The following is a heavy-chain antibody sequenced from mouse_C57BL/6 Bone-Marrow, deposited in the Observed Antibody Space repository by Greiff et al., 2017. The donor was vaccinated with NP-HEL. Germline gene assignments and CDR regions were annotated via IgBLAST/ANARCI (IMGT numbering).Heavy chain of an antibody. CDR2: INPYNGGT. CDR3: ARLVITTVVVDY. V-gene: IGHV1-19*01. J-gene: IGHJ2*01. CDR1: GYTFTDYY. D-gene: IGHD1-1*01. Sequence: VQLQQSGPVLVKPGASVKMSCKASGYTFTDYYMNWVKQSHGKSLEWIGVINPYNGGTSYNQKFKGKATLTVDKSSSTAYMELNSLTSEDSAVYYCARLVITTVVVDYWGQGTTLTVSS.